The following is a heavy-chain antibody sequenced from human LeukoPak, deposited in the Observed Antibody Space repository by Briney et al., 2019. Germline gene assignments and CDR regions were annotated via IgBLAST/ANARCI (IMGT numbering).Heavy chain of an antibody. V-gene: IGHV4-34*01. J-gene: IGHJ4*02. Sequence: SETLSLTCAVYGGSFSGYYWSWIRQPPGKGLEWIGEINHSGSTNYGPSLKSRVTISVDTSKNQFSLKLSSVTAADTAVYYCARGSGWLDYWGQGALVTVSS. CDR2: INHSGST. CDR3: ARGSGWLDY. CDR1: GGSFSGYY. D-gene: IGHD6-19*01.